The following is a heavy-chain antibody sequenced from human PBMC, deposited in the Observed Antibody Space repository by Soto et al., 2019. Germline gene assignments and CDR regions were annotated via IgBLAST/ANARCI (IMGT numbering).Heavy chain of an antibody. Sequence: GGSLRLSCAASGFTFSSYAMSWVRQAPGKGLEWVSAISGSGGSTYYADSVKGRFTISRDNSKNTLYLQMNSLRAEDTAVYYCAKDPHDFWSGYYTRSFDYWGQGTLVTVSS. V-gene: IGHV3-23*01. CDR1: GFTFSSYA. J-gene: IGHJ4*02. CDR2: ISGSGGST. CDR3: AKDPHDFWSGYYTRSFDY. D-gene: IGHD3-3*01.